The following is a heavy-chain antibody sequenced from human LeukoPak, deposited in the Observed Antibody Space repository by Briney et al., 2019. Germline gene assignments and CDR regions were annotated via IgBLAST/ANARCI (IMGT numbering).Heavy chain of an antibody. D-gene: IGHD3-9*01. CDR3: ARPSRYFDWLTD. J-gene: IGHJ4*02. CDR2: ISSSGSTV. CDR1: GFTFSTYT. V-gene: IGHV3-48*04. Sequence: PGRSLRLSCAASGFTFSTYTMNWVRQAPGKGLEWVSYISSSGSTVYYADSVKGRFTISRDNAKNSLYLQMNSLRAEDTAVYYCARPSRYFDWLTDWGQGTLVTVSS.